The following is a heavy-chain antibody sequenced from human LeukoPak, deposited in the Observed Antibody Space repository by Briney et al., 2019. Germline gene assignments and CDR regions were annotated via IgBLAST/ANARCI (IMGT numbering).Heavy chain of an antibody. CDR3: ARANSSSWYSRAYYYYMDV. Sequence: SETLSLTCTVSGGSISSYYWSWIRQPPGKGLEWIGYIYYSGSTNYNPSLKSRVTISVDTSKNQFSLKLSSVTAADTAVYYCARANSSSWYSRAYYYYMDVWGKGTTVTVSS. V-gene: IGHV4-59*01. J-gene: IGHJ6*03. D-gene: IGHD6-13*01. CDR1: GGSISSYY. CDR2: IYYSGST.